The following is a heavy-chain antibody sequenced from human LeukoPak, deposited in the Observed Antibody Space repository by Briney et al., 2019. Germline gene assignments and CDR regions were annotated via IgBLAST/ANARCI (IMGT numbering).Heavy chain of an antibody. J-gene: IGHJ5*02. CDR3: VYGSEIFDP. CDR1: GGSISSSSYY. D-gene: IGHD3-10*01. V-gene: IGHV4-39*01. Sequence: SETLSLTCTVSGGSISSSSYYWGWIRQPPGKGLEWIGSIYYSGSTYYNPSPKSRVTISVDTSKNQFSLKLSSVTAADTAVYYCVYGSEIFDPWGQGTLVTVSS. CDR2: IYYSGST.